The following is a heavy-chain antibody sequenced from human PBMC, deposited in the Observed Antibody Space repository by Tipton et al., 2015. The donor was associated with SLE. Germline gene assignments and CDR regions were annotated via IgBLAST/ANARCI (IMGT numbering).Heavy chain of an antibody. CDR1: GYTFSNYG. V-gene: IGHV1-18*01. Sequence: QSGAEVKKPGASVKVSCKASGYTFSNYGISWVRQAPGQGLEWMGWISPYNGNTNYAQKLQGRVALTTDTSTSTAYMELRSLRSDDTAVYYCARGDYYDGSGHYPGDYWGQGTLVTVSS. CDR3: ARGDYYDGSGHYPGDY. D-gene: IGHD3-22*01. CDR2: ISPYNGNT. J-gene: IGHJ4*02.